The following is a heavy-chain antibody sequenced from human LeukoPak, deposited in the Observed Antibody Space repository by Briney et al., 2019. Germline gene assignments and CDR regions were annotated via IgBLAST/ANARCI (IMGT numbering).Heavy chain of an antibody. D-gene: IGHD2-15*01. Sequence: ASVKVPCKASGYTFTGYYMHWVRRAPGQGLEWMGWINPNSGGTNYAQKFQGRVTMTRDTSISTAYMELSRLRSDDTAVYYCARARIVAEDWFDPWGQGTLVTVSS. CDR2: INPNSGGT. CDR3: ARARIVAEDWFDP. V-gene: IGHV1-2*02. CDR1: GYTFTGYY. J-gene: IGHJ5*02.